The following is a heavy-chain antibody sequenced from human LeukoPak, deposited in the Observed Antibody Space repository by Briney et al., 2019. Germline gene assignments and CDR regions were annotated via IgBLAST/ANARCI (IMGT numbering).Heavy chain of an antibody. J-gene: IGHJ4*02. Sequence: ASVNVSCKASGYTFTSYGFSWVRQAPGQGLEWMGWISAYNGNTNYGQKLQGRVTMTTDTSTSTAYMELRSLRSDDTAVYYCARMALGELSIYEDWGQGTLVTVSS. CDR2: ISAYNGNT. D-gene: IGHD3-16*02. V-gene: IGHV1-18*01. CDR3: ARMALGELSIYED. CDR1: GYTFTSYG.